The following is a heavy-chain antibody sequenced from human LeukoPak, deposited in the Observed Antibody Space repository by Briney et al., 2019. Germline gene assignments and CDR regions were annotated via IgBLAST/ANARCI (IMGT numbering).Heavy chain of an antibody. CDR3: AREYPYDFWSGFLSGMDV. CDR1: GFTFSSYA. Sequence: PGGSLRLSCAASGFTFSSYAMSWVRQAPGKGLEWVAVIWYDGSNKYYADSVKGRFTISRDNSKNTLYLQMNSLRAEDTAVYYCAREYPYDFWSGFLSGMDVWGQGTTVTVSS. V-gene: IGHV3-33*08. CDR2: IWYDGSNK. J-gene: IGHJ6*02. D-gene: IGHD3-3*01.